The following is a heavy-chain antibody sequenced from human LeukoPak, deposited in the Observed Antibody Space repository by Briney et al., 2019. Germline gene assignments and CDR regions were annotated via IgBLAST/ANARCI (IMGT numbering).Heavy chain of an antibody. CDR3: ARDDSSGNDAFDI. J-gene: IGHJ3*02. CDR2: IKQDGREK. CDR1: GFTFSSHW. D-gene: IGHD3-22*01. Sequence: GGSLRLSCAPSGFTFSSHWMSWGHQAPGKGMEWVANIKQDGREKNYVNSVKGRFTISRDNAKNSLYLQMNSLRAEDTAVYYCARDDSSGNDAFDIWGQGTMVTVSS. V-gene: IGHV3-7*01.